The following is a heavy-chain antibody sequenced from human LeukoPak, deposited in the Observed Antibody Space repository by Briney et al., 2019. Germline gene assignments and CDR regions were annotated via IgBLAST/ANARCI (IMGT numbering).Heavy chain of an antibody. Sequence: GASVKVSCKASGGTFSSYAISWVRQAPGQGLEWMGGIIPIFGTANYAQKFQGRVTITADESTSTAYMELSSLRSEDTAVYYCARDYWGIAAAGYFDYWGQGTLVTVSS. D-gene: IGHD6-13*01. V-gene: IGHV1-69*13. CDR2: IIPIFGTA. CDR3: ARDYWGIAAAGYFDY. J-gene: IGHJ4*02. CDR1: GGTFSSYA.